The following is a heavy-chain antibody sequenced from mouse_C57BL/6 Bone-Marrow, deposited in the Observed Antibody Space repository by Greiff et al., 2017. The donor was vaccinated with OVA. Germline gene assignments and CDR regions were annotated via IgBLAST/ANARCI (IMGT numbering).Heavy chain of an antibody. D-gene: IGHD1-1*01. CDR3: ARVTTVVATYWYCDV. CDR1: GFTFSSYA. V-gene: IGHV5-4*03. CDR2: ISDGGSYT. J-gene: IGHJ1*03. Sequence: EVKLMESGGGLVKPGGSLKLSCAASGFTFSSYAMSWVRQTPEKRLEWVATISDGGSYTYYPDNVKGRFTISRDNAKNNLYLQMSHLKSEDTAMYYCARVTTVVATYWYCDVWGTGTTVTVSS.